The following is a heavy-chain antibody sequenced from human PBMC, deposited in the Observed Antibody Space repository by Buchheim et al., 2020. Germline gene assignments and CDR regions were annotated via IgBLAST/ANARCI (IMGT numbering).Heavy chain of an antibody. Sequence: QVQLVQSGGGVVQPGKSLRLSCAASGFTFRNYGMHWVRQAPGKGLGCVAVISYDGNDKYYVDSVKGRFTISRDNYKNTLYLQMNSLRSEDTAVYFCAKGIKGGYNYYGMDVWGQGTT. V-gene: IGHV3-30*18. CDR3: AKGIKGGYNYYGMDV. CDR1: GFTFRNYG. CDR2: ISYDGNDK. D-gene: IGHD5-24*01. J-gene: IGHJ6*02.